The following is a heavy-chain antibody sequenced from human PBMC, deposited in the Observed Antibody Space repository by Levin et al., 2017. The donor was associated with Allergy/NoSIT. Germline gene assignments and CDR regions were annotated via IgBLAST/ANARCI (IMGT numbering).Heavy chain of an antibody. CDR2: ISSSSSHI. CDR3: AREGWFGELLP. V-gene: IGHV3-21*01. CDR1: GFTFSSYS. J-gene: IGHJ4*02. Sequence: GESLKISCAASGFTFSSYSMNWVCQAPGKGLEWVSSISSSSSHIYYADSVKGAFTISRDNAKNSLYLQMKSLRAEDTAVYYCAREGWFGELLPWGQGTLVTVSS. D-gene: IGHD3-10*01.